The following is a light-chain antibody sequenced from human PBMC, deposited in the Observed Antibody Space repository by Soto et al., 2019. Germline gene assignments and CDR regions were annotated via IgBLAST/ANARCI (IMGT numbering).Light chain of an antibody. Sequence: EILLTQSPATLSVSPGERATLSCRASQTISTYLAWYQQKPGQAPRLPIDDASNRAAGVTARFSGSGSGTDFTLTISRVEPEDFAVYYCQQRSNWPPITFGQGTRLQI. CDR1: QTISTY. J-gene: IGKJ5*01. CDR3: QQRSNWPPIT. V-gene: IGKV3-11*01. CDR2: DAS.